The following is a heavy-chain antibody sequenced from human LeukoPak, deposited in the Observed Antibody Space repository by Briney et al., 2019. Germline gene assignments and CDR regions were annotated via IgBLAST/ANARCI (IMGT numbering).Heavy chain of an antibody. CDR2: IYSGGST. CDR3: ARGPYYFGSGTDYNRFNVVY. D-gene: IGHD3-10*01. CDR1: EFSVGSNY. J-gene: IGHJ4*02. V-gene: IGHV3-66*01. Sequence: GGSLRLSCAASEFSVGSNYMTWVRQALGKGLEWVSLIYSGGSTYYADSVKGRFTISRDNSKNTLYLQMNSLGAEDTAVYYCARGPYYFGSGTDYNRFNVVYWGQGILVTVSS.